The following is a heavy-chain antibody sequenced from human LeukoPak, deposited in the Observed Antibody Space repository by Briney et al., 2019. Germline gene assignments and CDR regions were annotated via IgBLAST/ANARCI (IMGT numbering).Heavy chain of an antibody. CDR3: ARAPLVVVTAFDY. Sequence: SETLSLTCAVYGGSFSGYYWSWIRQPPGKGLEWIGEINHSGSTNYNLSLKSRVTISVDTSKNQFSLKLSSVTAADTAVYYCARAPLVVVTAFDYWGQGTLVTVSS. CDR2: INHSGST. CDR1: GGSFSGYY. V-gene: IGHV4-34*01. D-gene: IGHD2-21*02. J-gene: IGHJ4*02.